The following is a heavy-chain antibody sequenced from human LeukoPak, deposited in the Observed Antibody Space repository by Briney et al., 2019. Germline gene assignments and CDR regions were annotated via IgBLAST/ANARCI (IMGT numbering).Heavy chain of an antibody. CDR2: INWNGGST. J-gene: IGHJ4*02. D-gene: IGHD1-26*01. CDR3: ARESGTGDFDY. CDR1: GFTFSSYG. V-gene: IGHV3-20*04. Sequence: GGTLRLSCAASGFTFSSYGMSWVRQAPGKGLEWVSGINWNGGSTGYADSVKGRFTISRDNAKNSLYLQMNSLRAEDTALYYCARESGTGDFDYWGQGTLVTVSS.